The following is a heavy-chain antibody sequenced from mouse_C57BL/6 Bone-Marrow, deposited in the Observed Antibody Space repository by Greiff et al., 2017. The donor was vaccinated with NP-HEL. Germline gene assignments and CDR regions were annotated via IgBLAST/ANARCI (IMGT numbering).Heavy chain of an antibody. D-gene: IGHD1-1*01. V-gene: IGHV7-1*01. J-gene: IGHJ3*01. CDR1: GFTFSDFY. CDR3: ARDGDGSSPAWFAY. CDR2: SRNKANDYTT. Sequence: EVKLVESGGGLVQSGRSLRLSCATSGFTFSDFYMEWVRQAPGKGLEWIAASRNKANDYTTEYSASVKGRFIVSRDTSQSILYLQMNALRAEDTAIYYCARDGDGSSPAWFAYWGQGTLVTVSA.